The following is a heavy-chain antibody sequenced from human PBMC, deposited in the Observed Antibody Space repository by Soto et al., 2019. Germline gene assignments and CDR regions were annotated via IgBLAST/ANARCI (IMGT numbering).Heavy chain of an antibody. J-gene: IGHJ6*02. Sequence: EVQLLESGGGLIQPGGSLRLSCAASGFTFSSYTMNWVRQAPGKGLEWVSAITGGGGTIFYVDSVKGRFTISRDNSKNTLYLQMNSLRAEDRAVYYCAKGGMAATSRYGMDVWGPGTTVTVS. D-gene: IGHD2-15*01. V-gene: IGHV3-23*01. CDR2: ITGGGGTI. CDR1: GFTFSSYT. CDR3: AKGGMAATSRYGMDV.